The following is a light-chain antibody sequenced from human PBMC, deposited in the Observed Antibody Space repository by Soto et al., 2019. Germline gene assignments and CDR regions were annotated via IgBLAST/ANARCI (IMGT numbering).Light chain of an antibody. CDR3: SSYAASNNYV. J-gene: IGLJ1*01. V-gene: IGLV2-8*01. CDR1: SSDVGGYNY. CDR2: EVS. Sequence: VLTEPPSASGSAGQSVTISCTGTSSDVGGYNYVSWYQQHPGKAPKLMIYEVSKRPSGVPDRFSGSKSGNTASLTVSGLQAEDEADYYCSSYAASNNYVLGTGPKVTVL.